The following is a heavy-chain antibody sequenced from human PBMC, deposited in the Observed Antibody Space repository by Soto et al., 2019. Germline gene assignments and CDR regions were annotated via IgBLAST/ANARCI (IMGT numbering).Heavy chain of an antibody. D-gene: IGHD3-3*01. CDR2: INHSGST. V-gene: IGHV4-34*01. CDR1: GGSISGYY. Sequence: SETLSLTCAVYGGSISGYYWSWIRQPPGKGLEWIGEINHSGSTNYNPSLKSRVTISVDTSKNQFSLKLSSVTAADTAVYYCARGRIDFWSGSRYYYYYYMDVWGKGTTVTVSS. CDR3: ARGRIDFWSGSRYYYYYYMDV. J-gene: IGHJ6*03.